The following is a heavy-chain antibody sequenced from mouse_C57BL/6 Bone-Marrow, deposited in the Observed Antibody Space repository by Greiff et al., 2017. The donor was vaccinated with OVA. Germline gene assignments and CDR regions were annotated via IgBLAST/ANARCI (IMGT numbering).Heavy chain of an antibody. D-gene: IGHD2-4*01. CDR1: GYTFTDYE. J-gene: IGHJ3*01. CDR2: IDPETGGT. V-gene: IGHV1-15*01. Sequence: VKLQESGAELVRPGASVTLSCKASGYTFTDYEMHWVKQTPVHGLEWIGAIDPETGGTAYNQKFKGKAILTADKSSSTAYMELRSLTSEDSAVYYCTREGLRRTPFAYWGQGTLVTVSA. CDR3: TREGLRRTPFAY.